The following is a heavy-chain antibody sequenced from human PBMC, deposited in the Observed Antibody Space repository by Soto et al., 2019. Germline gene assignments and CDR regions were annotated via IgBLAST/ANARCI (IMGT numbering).Heavy chain of an antibody. CDR2: ISSTTNYI. D-gene: IGHD4-4*01. V-gene: IGHV3-21*06. J-gene: IGHJ4*02. CDR1: GFTFTRYS. CDR3: ERESKVVTSNFDY. Sequence: WGALTLSCAVSGFTFTRYSMRWVRQDPGRGREWVSSISSTTNYIYYGDSMKGRFTISRDNAKNSLYLETNSLRAEDTDVYSCERESKVVTSNFDYWGQGTLVTVSS.